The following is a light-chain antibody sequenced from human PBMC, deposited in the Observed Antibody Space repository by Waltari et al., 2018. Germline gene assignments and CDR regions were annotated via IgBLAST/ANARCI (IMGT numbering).Light chain of an antibody. J-gene: IGKJ2*01. Sequence: DIQMTQSPSSLSASVGDRVTLTCRASQTIGSYLNWYQQKPGRAPKVLSYGASSLQSGVPSRFSGSGSGTDFTLTISRLQPEDSGTYYCQQTYSMFPYTFGQGTKLVI. CDR1: QTIGSY. CDR2: GAS. V-gene: IGKV1-39*01. CDR3: QQTYSMFPYT.